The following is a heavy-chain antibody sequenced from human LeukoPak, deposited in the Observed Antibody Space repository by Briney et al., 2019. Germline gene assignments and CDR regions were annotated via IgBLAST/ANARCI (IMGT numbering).Heavy chain of an antibody. CDR1: GFTFSAVW. CDR2: INQDGGEK. V-gene: IGHV3-7*02. J-gene: IGHJ4*02. D-gene: IGHD2/OR15-2a*01. Sequence: GGSLRLSCAASGFTFSAVWMTWVRQAPGKGLEWVANINQDGGEKYYLDSVKGRITISRDNAKNSLYLQMNSLRAEDTAVYYCARYFRGSNEYFFDDWGRGILVTVSS. CDR3: ARYFRGSNEYFFDD.